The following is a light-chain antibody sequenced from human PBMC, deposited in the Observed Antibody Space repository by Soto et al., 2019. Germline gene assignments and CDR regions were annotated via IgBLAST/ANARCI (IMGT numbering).Light chain of an antibody. CDR2: GAS. Sequence: ELVLTQSPATLSLSPGERATLSCRASQSVTSNLAWYQQKPGQAPRLLIYGASSRATGIPDRFSGSGSGTDFTLTISRLEPEDSAVYYCQQYDSSPWTFGQGTKVDIK. V-gene: IGKV3-20*01. J-gene: IGKJ1*01. CDR3: QQYDSSPWT. CDR1: QSVTSN.